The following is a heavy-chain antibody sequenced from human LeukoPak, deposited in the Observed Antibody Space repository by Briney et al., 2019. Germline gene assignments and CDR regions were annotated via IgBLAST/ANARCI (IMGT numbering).Heavy chain of an antibody. CDR1: GGSFSGYY. D-gene: IGHD6-13*01. Sequence: SETLSLTCAVYGGSFSGYYWSWIRQPPGKGLEWIGEINHSGSTNYNPSLKSRVTISVDTSKNQSSLKLSSVTAADTAVYYCARSLHSIAAAGGWFDPWGQGTLVTVSS. V-gene: IGHV4-34*01. J-gene: IGHJ5*02. CDR2: INHSGST. CDR3: ARSLHSIAAAGGWFDP.